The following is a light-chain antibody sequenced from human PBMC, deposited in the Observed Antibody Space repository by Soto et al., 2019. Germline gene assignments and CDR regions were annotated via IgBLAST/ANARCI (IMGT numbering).Light chain of an antibody. CDR2: DTN. J-gene: IGLJ2*01. CDR3: LLSYSGDRGV. V-gene: IGLV7-46*01. Sequence: QAVVTQEPSLTVSPGGTVTLTCGSSTGTVTSGHYPFWFQQKAGQAPRTLIYDTNKRHSWTPARFSRSLLGGKAALTLSAAQPEDEADYYCLLSYSGDRGVFGGGTKLTVL. CDR1: TGTVTSGHY.